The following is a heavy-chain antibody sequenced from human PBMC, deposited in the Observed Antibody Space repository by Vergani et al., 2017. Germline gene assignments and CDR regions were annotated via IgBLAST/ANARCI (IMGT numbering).Heavy chain of an antibody. CDR2: IGSSGPYI. V-gene: IGHV3-21*06. CDR3: ARDCTSGGCPDNYGMDV. D-gene: IGHD2-8*01. J-gene: IGHJ6*02. CDR1: GFPFSDFS. Sequence: VQLVESGGGEVQPGRSLRLSCSAAGFPFSDFSMSWVRQAPGKGLEWVAIIGSSGPYINYADSVKGRFIISRDNTNNSLFLQLRSLRAEDAAVYYCARDCTSGGCPDNYGMDVWGQGATVTVSS.